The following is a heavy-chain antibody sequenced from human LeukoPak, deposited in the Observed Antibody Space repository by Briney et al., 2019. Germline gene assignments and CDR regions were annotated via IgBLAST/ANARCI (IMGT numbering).Heavy chain of an antibody. Sequence: GASVKVSCKASGYAFPLYGVQWVRQAPGQTLEWMGWINAGTGDGKYSQNFQGRLTMTSDTSATTLYMELNSLTFEDTAVYYCARSGADWSCDNWGQGTLVTVSS. V-gene: IGHV1-3*01. D-gene: IGHD2-21*01. CDR3: ARSGADWSCDN. J-gene: IGHJ4*02. CDR2: INAGTGDG. CDR1: GYAFPLYG.